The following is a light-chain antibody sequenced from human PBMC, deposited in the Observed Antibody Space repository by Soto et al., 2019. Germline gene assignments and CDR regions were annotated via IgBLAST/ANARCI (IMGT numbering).Light chain of an antibody. CDR2: ETS. Sequence: EVVLTQSPATLSLSPGESATLSCRASQNINIYLAWYQHRPGQSPRLLIYETSKWATGIPDRFSGGGSGTDFTLTISSLEPEDFAVYYCQQRSKWPPITFGQGTRLEIK. J-gene: IGKJ5*01. CDR1: QNINIY. CDR3: QQRSKWPPIT. V-gene: IGKV3-11*01.